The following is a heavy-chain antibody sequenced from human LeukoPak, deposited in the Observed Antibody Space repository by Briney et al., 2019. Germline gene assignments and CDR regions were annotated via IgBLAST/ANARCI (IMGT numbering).Heavy chain of an antibody. CDR1: GYTFTDYY. Sequence: ASVKVSCKSSGYTFTDYYIHWVRQAPGQGLEWMGRISPSSGATNSAQKFQGRVTMTRDTSISTAYMELSRLRSDDTAVYYCARLSPTTLGAFDIWGQGTMVTVSS. CDR3: ARLSPTTLGAFDI. V-gene: IGHV1-2*06. D-gene: IGHD1-26*01. J-gene: IGHJ3*02. CDR2: ISPSSGAT.